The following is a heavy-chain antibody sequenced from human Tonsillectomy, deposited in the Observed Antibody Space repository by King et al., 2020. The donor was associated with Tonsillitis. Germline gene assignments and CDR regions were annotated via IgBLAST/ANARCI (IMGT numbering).Heavy chain of an antibody. Sequence: VQLVESGGGVVQPGRSLRLSCAASGFTFSSYGMHWGRQAPGKGLEWVAVIWYDGSNKYYADSVKGRFTISRDNSKNTLYLQMNSLRAEDTAVYYCAGDDVGIDPWGQGTLVTVSS. CDR1: GFTFSSYG. V-gene: IGHV3-33*01. CDR2: IWYDGSNK. J-gene: IGHJ5*02. D-gene: IGHD2-15*01. CDR3: AGDDVGIDP.